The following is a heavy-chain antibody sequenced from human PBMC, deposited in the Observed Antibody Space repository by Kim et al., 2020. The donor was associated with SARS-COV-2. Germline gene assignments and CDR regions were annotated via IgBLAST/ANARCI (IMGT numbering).Heavy chain of an antibody. CDR2: IIPIFGTA. V-gene: IGHV1-69*13. D-gene: IGHD4-17*01. Sequence: SVKVSCKASGGTFSSYAISWVRQAPGQGLEWMGGIIPIFGTANYAQKFHGRVTITADESTSTAYMELSSLRSEDMAVYYCARARIHDYGGNEYYYYGMDVWGQGTTVTVSS. CDR1: GGTFSSYA. CDR3: ARARIHDYGGNEYYYYGMDV. J-gene: IGHJ6*02.